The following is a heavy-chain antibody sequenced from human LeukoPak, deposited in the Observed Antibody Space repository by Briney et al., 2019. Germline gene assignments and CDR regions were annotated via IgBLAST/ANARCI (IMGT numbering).Heavy chain of an antibody. CDR3: AVTRLGGYYLFDY. Sequence: SETLSLTCAVYGGSFSGYYWSWIRQSPGKGLEWIGEINHSGSTNYNPSLKSRVTISVDTSKNQFSLKLSSVTAADTAVYYCAVTRLGGYYLFDYWGQGTLVTVSS. V-gene: IGHV4-34*01. CDR1: GGSFSGYY. J-gene: IGHJ4*02. CDR2: INHSGST. D-gene: IGHD3-3*01.